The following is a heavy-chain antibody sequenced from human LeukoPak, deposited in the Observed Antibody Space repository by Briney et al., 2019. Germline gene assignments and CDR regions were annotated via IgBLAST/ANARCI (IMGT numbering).Heavy chain of an antibody. D-gene: IGHD4-11*01. Sequence: GGSLRLSCATSGFTFSIYTMSWARQAPGKGLEWVSAMSGSGDITYSADSVKGRFTISRDNSKNTLYLQMNSLRAEDTAVYYCAKDNYVLNCWGQGTLVTVS. CDR3: AKDNYVLNC. CDR2: MSGSGDIT. J-gene: IGHJ4*02. V-gene: IGHV3-23*01. CDR1: GFTFSIYT.